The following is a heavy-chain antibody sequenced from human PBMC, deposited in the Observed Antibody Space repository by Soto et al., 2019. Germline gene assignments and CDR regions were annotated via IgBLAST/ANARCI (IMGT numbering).Heavy chain of an antibody. V-gene: IGHV1-69*13. J-gene: IGHJ4*02. D-gene: IGHD6-19*01. CDR2: IIPIFGTA. CDR3: ARGLGLSGWVSDY. Sequence: GASVKVSCKASGGTFSSYAISWVRQAPGQGLEWMGGIIPIFGTANYAQKFQGRVAITADESTSTAYMELSSLRSEDTAVYYCARGLGLSGWVSDYWGQGTLVTVSS. CDR1: GGTFSSYA.